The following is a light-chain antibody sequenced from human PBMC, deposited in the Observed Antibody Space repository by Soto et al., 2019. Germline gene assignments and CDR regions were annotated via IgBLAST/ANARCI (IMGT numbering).Light chain of an antibody. CDR1: SSDVGGYNY. CDR3: SSYTSSSTACV. Sequence: QSALTQPASVSGSPGQSITISCTGTSSDVGGYNYVSWYQQHPGKAPKLMIYDVSNRPSGVSNRFSGSKSGNTASLTISGIQAEDEDDYYCSSYTSSSTACVFGTGTKLTV. J-gene: IGLJ1*01. V-gene: IGLV2-14*01. CDR2: DVS.